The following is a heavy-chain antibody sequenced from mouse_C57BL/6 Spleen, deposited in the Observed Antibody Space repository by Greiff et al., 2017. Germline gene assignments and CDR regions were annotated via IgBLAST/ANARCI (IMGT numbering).Heavy chain of an antibody. Sequence: QVQLQQPGAELVRPGSSVKLSCKASGYTFTSYWMDWVKQRPGQGLEWIGNIYPSDSETHYNQKFKDKATLTVDKSSSTAYMQLSSLTSEDSAVYDCAREGGYDGYYEGYWGQGTTLTVSS. V-gene: IGHV1-61*01. CDR1: GYTFTSYW. D-gene: IGHD2-3*01. CDR3: AREGGYDGYYEGY. CDR2: IYPSDSET. J-gene: IGHJ2*01.